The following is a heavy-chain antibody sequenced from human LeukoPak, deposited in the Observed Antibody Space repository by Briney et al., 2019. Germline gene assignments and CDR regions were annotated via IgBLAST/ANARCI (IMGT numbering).Heavy chain of an antibody. J-gene: IGHJ4*02. CDR1: GYIFTYYW. Sequence: GESLKISCQASGYIFTYYWIGWVRQIPGKGLEWMGIIDPSDSETRYTPSFQGQVTHSADKSLKIVYLHWNSLKASDTAMYYCVRQTAMGRSGDYWGQGTLLTVSS. CDR2: IDPSDSET. D-gene: IGHD5-18*01. V-gene: IGHV5-51*01. CDR3: VRQTAMGRSGDY.